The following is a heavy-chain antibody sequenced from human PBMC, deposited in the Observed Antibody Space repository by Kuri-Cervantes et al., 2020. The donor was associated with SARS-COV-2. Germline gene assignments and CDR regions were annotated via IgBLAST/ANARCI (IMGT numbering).Heavy chain of an antibody. J-gene: IGHJ2*01. Sequence: GESLKISCAASGFTFSSYAMHWVRQAPGKGLEWVAVISYDGSNKYYADSVKGRFTISRDNSKNTLYLQMNSLRAEDTVVYYCTKDARRIAVAGYWYFDLWGRGTLVTVSS. CDR3: TKDARRIAVAGYWYFDL. V-gene: IGHV3-30-3*01. D-gene: IGHD6-19*01. CDR1: GFTFSSYA. CDR2: ISYDGSNK.